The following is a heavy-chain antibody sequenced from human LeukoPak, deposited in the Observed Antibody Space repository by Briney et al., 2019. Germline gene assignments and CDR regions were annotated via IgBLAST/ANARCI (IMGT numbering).Heavy chain of an antibody. CDR1: GFTFSSYS. CDR3: ARARRWFGELSFDY. V-gene: IGHV3-48*01. Sequence: PGGSLRLSCAASGFTFSSYSMNWVRQAPGKGLEWVSYISSSSSTIYYADSVKGRFTISRDNAKNSLYLQMNSLRAEDTAVYYCARARRWFGELSFDYWGQGTLVTVSS. D-gene: IGHD3-10*01. J-gene: IGHJ4*02. CDR2: ISSSSSTI.